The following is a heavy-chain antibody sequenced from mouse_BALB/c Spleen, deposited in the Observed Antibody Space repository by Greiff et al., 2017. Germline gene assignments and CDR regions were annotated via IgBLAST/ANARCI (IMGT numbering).Heavy chain of an antibody. J-gene: IGHJ3*01. CDR1: GDSITSGY. Sequence: VQLQQSGPSLVKPSQTLSLTCSVTGDSITSGYWNWIRKLPGNKLEYMGYISYSGSTYYNPSLKSRISITRDTSKNQYYLQLNSVTTEDTATYYCARFYDGYYAWFAYWGQGTLVTVSA. V-gene: IGHV3-8*02. CDR3: ARFYDGYYAWFAY. D-gene: IGHD2-3*01. CDR2: ISYSGST.